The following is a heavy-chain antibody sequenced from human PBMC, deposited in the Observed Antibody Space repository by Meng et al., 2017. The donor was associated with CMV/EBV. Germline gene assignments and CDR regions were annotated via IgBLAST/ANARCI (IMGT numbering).Heavy chain of an antibody. Sequence: QVQVVQSGRVVTKPGAAVKVSCKASGGTFSSYAISWGRQAPGQGLEWMGGIIPIFGTANYAQKFQGRVTITADESTSTAYMELSSLRSEDTAVYYCARMPRDGYNYIDYWGQGTLVTVSS. CDR3: ARMPRDGYNYIDY. V-gene: IGHV1-69*12. CDR1: GGTFSSYA. J-gene: IGHJ4*02. D-gene: IGHD5-24*01. CDR2: IIPIFGTA.